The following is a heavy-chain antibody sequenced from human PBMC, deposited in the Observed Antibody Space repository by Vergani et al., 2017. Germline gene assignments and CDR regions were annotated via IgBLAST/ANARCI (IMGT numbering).Heavy chain of an antibody. J-gene: IGHJ4*02. V-gene: IGHV4-39*01. CDR3: ARHAGGIMITFGGVITGNYFDY. CDR1: GGSISSSSYY. CDR2: IYYSGST. D-gene: IGHD3-16*02. Sequence: QLQLQESGPGLVKPSETLSLICTVSGGSISSSSYYWGWIRQPPGKGLEWIGSIYYSGSTYYNPSLKSRVTVSVDTSKNQFSLKLSSVTAADTAVYDCARHAGGIMITFGGVITGNYFDYWGQGSLVTVSS.